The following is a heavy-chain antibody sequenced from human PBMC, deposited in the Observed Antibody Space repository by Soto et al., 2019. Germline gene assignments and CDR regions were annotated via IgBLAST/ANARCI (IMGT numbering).Heavy chain of an antibody. CDR3: ARVPENYGMDV. CDR1: GYTFTRYY. V-gene: IGHV1-46*01. CDR2: INSGGGST. Sequence: ASVKVSCKASGYTFTRYYIHWVRQAPGQGLQWMGIINSGGGSTSYAQKFQGRVTMTRDTSTSTVYMELSSLRSEDTAVYYCARVPENYGMDVWGQGTTVTAP. J-gene: IGHJ6*02.